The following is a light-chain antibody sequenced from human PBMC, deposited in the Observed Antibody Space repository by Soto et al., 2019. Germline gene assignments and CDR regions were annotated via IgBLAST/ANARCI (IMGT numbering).Light chain of an antibody. CDR1: QTIGRW. J-gene: IGKJ3*01. CDR2: DAS. V-gene: IGKV1-5*02. CDR3: QRYNTHPFT. Sequence: DIQMTQSPSTLSASVGDRVTIICWASQTIGRWLAWYQQKPGKAPKLLIYDASTLQSGVPSRFSGSGSGTEFTLTINSLQPDDFATYYCQRYNTHPFTFGPGTKVEIK.